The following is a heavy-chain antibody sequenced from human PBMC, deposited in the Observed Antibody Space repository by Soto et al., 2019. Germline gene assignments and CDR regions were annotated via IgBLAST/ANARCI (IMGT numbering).Heavy chain of an antibody. J-gene: IGHJ4*02. CDR2: IYYSGST. Sequence: SETLSLTCTVSGGSISSGDYYWSWIRQPPGKGLEWIGYIYYSGSTYYNPSLKSRVTISVDTSKNQFSLKLSSVTAADTAVYYCASVVAAWAYYFDYWGQGTLVTVSS. CDR1: GGSISSGDYY. CDR3: ASVVAAWAYYFDY. D-gene: IGHD2-15*01. V-gene: IGHV4-30-4*01.